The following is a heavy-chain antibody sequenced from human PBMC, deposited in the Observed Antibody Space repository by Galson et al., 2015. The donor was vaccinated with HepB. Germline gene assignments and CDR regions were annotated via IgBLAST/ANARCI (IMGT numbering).Heavy chain of an antibody. CDR2: IFHTGRT. CDR3: AASKGYVWGSLPLPDF. D-gene: IGHD3-16*01. Sequence: ETLSLTCSVSGASINSYYWSWIRQSPGKGLEWIAFIFHTGRTNHNPSLTGRVTISIDTSKNQFSLRLTSVTAADTAVYYCAASKGYVWGSLPLPDFWGQGALVTVS. V-gene: IGHV4-59*01. CDR1: GASINSYY. J-gene: IGHJ4*02.